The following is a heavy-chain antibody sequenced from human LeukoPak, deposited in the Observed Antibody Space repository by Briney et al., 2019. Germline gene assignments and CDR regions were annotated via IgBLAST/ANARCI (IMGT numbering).Heavy chain of an antibody. D-gene: IGHD6-19*01. CDR3: AKAFSSGWSIDY. V-gene: IGHV3-23*01. CDR1: GFTFRNYA. Sequence: GGSLRLSSAASGFTFRNYAMSWVRQAPGKGLEWVSTISGSGGSTYYADSVKGRFTISRDNSKNTVYLQMNSLRAEDTALYYCAKAFSSGWSIDYWGQGTLVTVSS. J-gene: IGHJ4*02. CDR2: ISGSGGST.